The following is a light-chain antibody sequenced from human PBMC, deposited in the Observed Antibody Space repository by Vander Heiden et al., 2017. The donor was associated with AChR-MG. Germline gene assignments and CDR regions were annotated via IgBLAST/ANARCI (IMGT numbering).Light chain of an antibody. Sequence: DIQMTQSPSTLSASVGDRVTITCRASQSLNNWLAWYQQKPGRAPKVLIYKVSNLESGVPSRFSGSGSGTEFTLTISNLQPDDFATYYCQHFNCYPWTFGQGTKVEIK. CDR3: QHFNCYPWT. CDR2: KVS. V-gene: IGKV1-5*03. CDR1: QSLNNW. J-gene: IGKJ1*01.